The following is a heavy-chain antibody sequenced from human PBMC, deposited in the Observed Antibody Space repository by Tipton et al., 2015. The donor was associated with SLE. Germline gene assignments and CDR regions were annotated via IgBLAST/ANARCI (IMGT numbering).Heavy chain of an antibody. CDR3: ARTFYGGGDAFDV. D-gene: IGHD4-23*01. Sequence: TLPLTCAVSGYSISTSDSNWWGWIRQPPGKGLEWIGYIYYRGTAYYNPSLRSRVTVSVDTSKNQFSLRLNSVTAVDTAVYYCARTFYGGGDAFDVWGQGTKVSVSS. V-gene: IGHV4-28*01. CDR2: IYYRGTA. CDR1: GYSISTSDSNW. J-gene: IGHJ3*01.